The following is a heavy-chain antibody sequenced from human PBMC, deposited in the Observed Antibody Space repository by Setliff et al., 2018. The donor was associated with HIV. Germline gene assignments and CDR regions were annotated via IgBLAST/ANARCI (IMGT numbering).Heavy chain of an antibody. CDR2: IYTSGST. Sequence: SETLSLTCTVSAASISSYYWSWIRQPPGKGLEWIGYIYTSGSTNYNPSLKSRVTISVDTSKNQFSLKLSSVTAADTAVYYCARGLSFYDPGGFDYWGQGTLVTVSS. CDR1: AASISSYY. J-gene: IGHJ4*02. D-gene: IGHD3-22*01. CDR3: ARGLSFYDPGGFDY. V-gene: IGHV4-4*09.